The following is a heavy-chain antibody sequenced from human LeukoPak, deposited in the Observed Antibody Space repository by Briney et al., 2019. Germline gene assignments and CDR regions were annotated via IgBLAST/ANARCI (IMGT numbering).Heavy chain of an antibody. V-gene: IGHV5-51*01. Sequence: GESLKISCKGSGYNFNSYWIGWVRQMPGKGLEWKGIIYPGDSDTRYSPSFQGQVTISADKSITTAYLQWSSLKASDTAMYYCARGYVGATSGWFDPWGQGTLVTVSS. CDR1: GYNFNSYW. CDR3: ARGYVGATSGWFDP. J-gene: IGHJ5*02. D-gene: IGHD1-26*01. CDR2: IYPGDSDT.